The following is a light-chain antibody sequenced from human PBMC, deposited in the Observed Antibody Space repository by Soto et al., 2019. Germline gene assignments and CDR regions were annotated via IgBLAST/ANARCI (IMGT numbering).Light chain of an antibody. CDR3: QQYGSSPLT. CDR1: QSVSSSY. CDR2: GAS. V-gene: IGKV3-20*01. J-gene: IGKJ3*01. Sequence: EIVLTQSPGTLSLSPGERATLSCRASQSVSSSYLAWYQQKPGQAPRLLIYGASSRDTGIPERFSGSGSGTDFTLTISILEPEDFAVYYCQQYGSSPLTFGPGTKVDIK.